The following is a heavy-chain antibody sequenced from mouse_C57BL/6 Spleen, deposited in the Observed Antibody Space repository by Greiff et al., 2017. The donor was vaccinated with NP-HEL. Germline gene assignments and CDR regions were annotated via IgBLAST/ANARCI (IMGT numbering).Heavy chain of an antibody. CDR2: ISSGSSTI. J-gene: IGHJ2*01. V-gene: IGHV5-17*01. D-gene: IGHD1-1*01. CDR3: SRGGYYGRDYFDY. CDR1: GFTFSDYG. Sequence: DVQLVESGGGLVKPGGSLKLSCAASGFTFSDYGMHWVRQAPEKGLEWVAYISSGSSTIYYADTVKGRFTISRDNAKNTLFLQMTSLRSEETAMYYCSRGGYYGRDYFDYWGQGTTLTVSS.